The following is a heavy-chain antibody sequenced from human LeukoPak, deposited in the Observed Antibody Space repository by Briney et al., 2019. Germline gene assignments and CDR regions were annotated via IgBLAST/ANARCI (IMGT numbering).Heavy chain of an antibody. Sequence: KPLETLSLTCTVSGGSISSYYWSWIRQPPGKGLEWIGYIYYSGSTNYNPSLKSRVTISVDTSKNQFSLKLSSVTAADTAVYYCARVRRSAVAGLWLDYWGQGTLVTVSS. CDR2: IYYSGST. CDR1: GGSISSYY. V-gene: IGHV4-59*01. J-gene: IGHJ4*02. D-gene: IGHD6-19*01. CDR3: ARVRRSAVAGLWLDY.